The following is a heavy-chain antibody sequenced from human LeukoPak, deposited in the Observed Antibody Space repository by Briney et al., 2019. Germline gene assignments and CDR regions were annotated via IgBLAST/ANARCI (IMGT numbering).Heavy chain of an antibody. CDR3: ARYSEDCSGGSCYSFDY. V-gene: IGHV3-23*01. D-gene: IGHD2-15*01. CDR2: IGSDGST. CDR1: GFDFSGYA. Sequence: GGSLRLSCAVSGFDFSGYAMSWVRQAPGKGLEWVSGIGSDGSTHYADSVKGRFTISRDNSKRTLYLQMNSLRAEDTAVYYCARYSEDCSGGSCYSFDYWGQGTLVTVSS. J-gene: IGHJ4*02.